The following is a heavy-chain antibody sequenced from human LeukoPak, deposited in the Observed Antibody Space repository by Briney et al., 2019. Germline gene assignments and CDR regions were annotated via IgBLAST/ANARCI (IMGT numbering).Heavy chain of an antibody. D-gene: IGHD3-22*01. CDR3: AKDTAHFYDSSRSYRY. CDR1: GFTFSSYA. J-gene: IGHJ4*02. V-gene: IGHV3-23*01. Sequence: PGGSLRLSCAASGFTFSSYAMSCVRQAPGKGLEWVSAISGSGGSTYYADSVKGRFTISRDNSKNTLYLQMNSLRAEDTAVYYCAKDTAHFYDSSRSYRYWGTGTLVTVSS. CDR2: ISGSGGST.